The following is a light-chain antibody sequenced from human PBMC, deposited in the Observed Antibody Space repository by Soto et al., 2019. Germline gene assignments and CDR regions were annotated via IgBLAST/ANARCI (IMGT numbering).Light chain of an antibody. CDR2: SNN. Sequence: QSVLTQPPSASGTPGQRVTISCSGSSSNIGSNTVNWYQQLPGTAPKILIYSNNQQPSGVPARVSGSKSGTSASLAISGLQSEDEDDDYYAAWDDSLNGRVFGGGTQVTVL. J-gene: IGLJ2*01. V-gene: IGLV1-44*01. CDR3: AAWDDSLNGRV. CDR1: SSNIGSNT.